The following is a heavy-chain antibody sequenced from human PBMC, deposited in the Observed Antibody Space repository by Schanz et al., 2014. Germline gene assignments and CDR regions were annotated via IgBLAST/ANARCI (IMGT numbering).Heavy chain of an antibody. V-gene: IGHV3-11*06. CDR2: ISDRGDGT. J-gene: IGHJ4*02. Sequence: QVQLVESGGGLVKPGGSLRLSCAASGFIFNDYYMNWIRQAPGKGLEWVSGISDRGDGTNYGDSVRGRFTISRDNSRNTLYLQMNSLRAEDTAVYYCARGTPFLCDYWGQGTLVTVSS. CDR1: GFIFNDYY. CDR3: ARGTPFLCDY. D-gene: IGHD3-16*01.